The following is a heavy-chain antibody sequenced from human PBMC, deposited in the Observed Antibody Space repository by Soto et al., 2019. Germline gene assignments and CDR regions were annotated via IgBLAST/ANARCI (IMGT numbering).Heavy chain of an antibody. J-gene: IGHJ4*02. CDR1: GGSISSDRYY. V-gene: IGHV4-30-4*01. Sequence: QVQLQESGPGLVQPSQTLSLTCTVSGGSISSDRYYWTWFRQPPGKGLEWIGNIYNSGNTYYNPSLNSLIPISVDTSKNQFSLKLSSVTVADTAVYYCARGPTVTTDYWGQGTLVTVSS. CDR3: ARGPTVTTDY. CDR2: IYNSGNT. D-gene: IGHD4-17*01.